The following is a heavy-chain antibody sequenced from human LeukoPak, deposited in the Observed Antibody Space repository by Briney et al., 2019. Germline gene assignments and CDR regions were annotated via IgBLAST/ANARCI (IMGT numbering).Heavy chain of an antibody. D-gene: IGHD2-8*01. Sequence: PSETLSLTCAVYGGSFSGYYWSWIRQPPGKGLEWIGEINHSGSTNYNTSLKSRVTISVDTSKNQFSLKLSSVTAADTAVYYCARSMVYAISGWFDPWGQGTLVTVSS. CDR1: GGSFSGYY. V-gene: IGHV4-34*01. CDR3: ARSMVYAISGWFDP. CDR2: INHSGST. J-gene: IGHJ5*02.